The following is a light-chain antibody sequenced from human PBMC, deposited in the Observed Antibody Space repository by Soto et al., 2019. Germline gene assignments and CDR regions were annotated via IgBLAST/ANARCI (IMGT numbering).Light chain of an antibody. J-gene: IGLJ2*01. CDR2: DVS. CDR1: SSDVGGYNY. V-gene: IGLV2-14*03. CDR3: SSYASSNTQV. Sequence: QSALTQPASVSRSPGQSITVSCIGSSSDVGGYNYVSRYQQHPGKAPKLMIHDVSNRPSGVSNRFSDSKSGNTASLTISGLQAEDEAYYYCSSYASSNTQVFGGGTKLTVL.